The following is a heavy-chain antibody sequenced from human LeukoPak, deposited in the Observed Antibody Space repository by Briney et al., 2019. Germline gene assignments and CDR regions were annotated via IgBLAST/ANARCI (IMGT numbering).Heavy chain of an antibody. V-gene: IGHV4-34*01. CDR3: ARGSSGYGPPRYYYYYMDV. Sequence: SETLSLTCAVYGGSFCGYYWSWIRQPPGKGLEWIGEINHSGSTNYNPSLKSRVTISVDTSKNQFSLKLSSVTAADTAGYYCARGSSGYGPPRYYYYYMDVWGKGTTVTVSS. J-gene: IGHJ6*03. CDR2: INHSGST. D-gene: IGHD1-1*01. CDR1: GGSFCGYY.